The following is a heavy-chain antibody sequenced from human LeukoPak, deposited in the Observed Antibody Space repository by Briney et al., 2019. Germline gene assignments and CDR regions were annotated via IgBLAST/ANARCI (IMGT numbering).Heavy chain of an antibody. J-gene: IGHJ4*02. D-gene: IGHD6-13*01. CDR2: ISAYNGNT. V-gene: IGHV1-18*01. Sequence: ASVKVSCKASGYTFTSYGISWVRQAPGQGLECMGWISAYNGNTNYAQKLQGRVTMTTDTSTSTAYMELRSLRSDDTAVYYCARDQIAAAGTPPFDYWGQGTLVTVSS. CDR1: GYTFTSYG. CDR3: ARDQIAAAGTPPFDY.